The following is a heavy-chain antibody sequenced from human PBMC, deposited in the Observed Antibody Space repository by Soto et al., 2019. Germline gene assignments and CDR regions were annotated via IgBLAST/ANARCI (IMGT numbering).Heavy chain of an antibody. CDR2: IYYSGST. CDR3: ARFDCNGASCYNFDS. V-gene: IGHV4-31*03. J-gene: IGHJ4*01. CDR1: GGSISSGGYY. D-gene: IGHD2-15*01. Sequence: SETLSLTCTVSGGSISSGGYYWSWIRQHPGKGLEWIGYIYYSGSTYYNPSLKSRVTISVDTSKNQFSLKLSSVTAADTAVYYCARFDCNGASCYNFDSRAQRTLVTVSS.